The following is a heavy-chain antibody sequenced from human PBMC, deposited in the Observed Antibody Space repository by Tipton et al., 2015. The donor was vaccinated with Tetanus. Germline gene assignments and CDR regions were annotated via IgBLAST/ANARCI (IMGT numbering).Heavy chain of an antibody. CDR1: GGSISSSSYY. J-gene: IGHJ3*02. Sequence: TLSLTCTVSGGSISSSSYYWGWIRQPPGKGLEWIGSIYYSGSTYYNPSLKSRVTISVDTSKNQFSLKLSSVTAADTAVYYCARGYSGSGTYGVGAFDIWGPRDNGHRLF. D-gene: IGHD3-10*01. CDR2: IYYSGST. CDR3: ARGYSGSGTYGVGAFDI. V-gene: IGHV4-39*01.